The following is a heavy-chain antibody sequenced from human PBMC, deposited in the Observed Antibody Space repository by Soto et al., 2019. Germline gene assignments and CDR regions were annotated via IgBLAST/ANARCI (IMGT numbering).Heavy chain of an antibody. CDR3: AREAGVRFLEWLPTYNWSNS. J-gene: IGHJ5*01. Sequence: ASVKVSCKASGYNFTNYVIHWLRQAPGQRLEWMGLINAGNGNTKYSQTFQGRITTTRDTSASTVHMELSSLRSEDTAVYYCAREAGVRFLEWLPTYNWSNSWGQGTLVTVSS. CDR1: GYNFTNYV. CDR2: INAGNGNT. D-gene: IGHD3-3*01. V-gene: IGHV1-3*01.